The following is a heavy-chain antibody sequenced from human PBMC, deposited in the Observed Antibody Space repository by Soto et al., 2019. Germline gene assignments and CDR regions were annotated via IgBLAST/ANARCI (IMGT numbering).Heavy chain of an antibody. CDR1: GFSLSTSGVG. J-gene: IGHJ4*02. Sequence: QITLRESGPTRVKPTQTLALTCTFSGFSLSTSGVGVGWIRQPPGKALEWLALIYWDDDKRYSPSLKTRLSITKNTSIIQVVLTMTDMDPVDTATYSCASRALYSGSYWDGGYFDYWGQGALVTVSS. V-gene: IGHV2-5*02. CDR3: ASRALYSGSYWDGGYFDY. D-gene: IGHD1-26*01. CDR2: IYWDDDK.